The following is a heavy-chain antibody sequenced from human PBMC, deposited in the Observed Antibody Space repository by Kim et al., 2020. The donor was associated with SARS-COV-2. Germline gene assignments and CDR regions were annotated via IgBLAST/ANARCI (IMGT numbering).Heavy chain of an antibody. D-gene: IGHD1-26*01. CDR1: GFTFSGSA. V-gene: IGHV3-73*01. J-gene: IGHJ4*02. CDR2: IRSKANSYAT. Sequence: GGSLRLSCAASGFTFSGSAMHWVRQASGKGLEWVGRIRSKANSYATAYAASVKGRFTISRDDSKNTAYLQMNSLKTEDTAVYYCTTSVKSGSYWTDYWGQGTLVTVSS. CDR3: TTSVKSGSYWTDY.